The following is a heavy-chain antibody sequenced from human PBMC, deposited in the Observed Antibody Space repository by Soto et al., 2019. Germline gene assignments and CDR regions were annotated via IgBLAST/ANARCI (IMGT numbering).Heavy chain of an antibody. D-gene: IGHD1-26*01. J-gene: IGHJ4*02. CDR2: INPHGGST. CDR1: RDPFTSYY. CDR3: ARGGAMGVDY. V-gene: IGHV1-46*01. Sequence: ASVKVSCKAPRDPFTSYYINWVRQAPGQVLEWMGVINPHGGSTAYAKKFKGRVTLTRDTSASTVYMEVRSLTSEDTAMYYCARGGAMGVDYWGQGTLVTVSS.